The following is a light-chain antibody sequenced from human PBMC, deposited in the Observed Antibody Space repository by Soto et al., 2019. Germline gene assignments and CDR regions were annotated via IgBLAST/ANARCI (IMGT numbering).Light chain of an antibody. J-gene: IGKJ1*01. Sequence: EIVMTQSPATLSVSPGERATLSSRASQSVSSNLPLYQQKPGQAPSLLIYGASTRATGIPARFSGSRSGTEFALTISSLQSEDFAVYYCEQYNNWRGTVGQGTKVEIK. CDR2: GAS. CDR1: QSVSSN. CDR3: EQYNNWRGT. V-gene: IGKV3-15*01.